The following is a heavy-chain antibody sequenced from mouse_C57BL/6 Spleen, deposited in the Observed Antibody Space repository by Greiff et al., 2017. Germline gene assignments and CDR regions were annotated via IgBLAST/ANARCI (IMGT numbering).Heavy chain of an antibody. CDR2: INPNNGGT. CDR1: GYTFTDYY. D-gene: IGHD1-1*01. V-gene: IGHV1-26*01. CDR3: ARSWYGSRRVPHYFDY. Sequence: EVQLQQSGPELVKPGASVKISCKASGYTFTDYYMNWVKQSHGKSLEWIGDINPNNGGTSYNQKFKGKATLTVDKSSSTAYMELRSLTSEDSAVYYCARSWYGSRRVPHYFDYWGQGTTLTVSS. J-gene: IGHJ2*01.